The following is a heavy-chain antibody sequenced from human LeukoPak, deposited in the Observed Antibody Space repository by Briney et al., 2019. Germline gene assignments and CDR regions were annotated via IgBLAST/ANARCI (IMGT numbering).Heavy chain of an antibody. Sequence: PGGSLRLSCAASGFTFSSYAMSWVRQAPGKGLEWISAISGSGGSTYYADSVKGRFTISRDNSKNTLYLQMNSLRAEDTAVYYCAKSGLNYDILTGYYPGRHFDYWGQGTLVTVSS. D-gene: IGHD3-9*01. CDR2: ISGSGGST. V-gene: IGHV3-23*01. J-gene: IGHJ4*02. CDR3: AKSGLNYDILTGYYPGRHFDY. CDR1: GFTFSSYA.